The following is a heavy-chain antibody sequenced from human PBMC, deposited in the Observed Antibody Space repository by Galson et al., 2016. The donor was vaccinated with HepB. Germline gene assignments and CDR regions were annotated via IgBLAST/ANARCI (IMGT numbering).Heavy chain of an antibody. CDR3: AKGGGSTWYTSPHFVDP. CDR1: GLTLSNYA. V-gene: IGHV3-23*01. Sequence: SLRLSCAASGLTLSNYAMTWVRQAPGKGLEWVSSISGDTTTTYYADSAKVQFTISRDNSKNTFHLQMNSLRAEDTASYYCAKGGGSTWYTSPHFVDPWGQGTLVTVSS. J-gene: IGHJ5*02. D-gene: IGHD6-13*01. CDR2: ISGDTTTT.